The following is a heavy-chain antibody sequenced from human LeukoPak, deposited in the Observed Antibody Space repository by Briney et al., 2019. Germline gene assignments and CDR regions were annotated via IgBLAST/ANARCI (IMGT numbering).Heavy chain of an antibody. Sequence: GASVKVSCKASGYTFTGYYMHWVRQAPGQGLEWMGWINPNSGGTNYAQKFQGRVTMTRDTSISTAYMELSRLRSDDTAVYYCARSRSAGYYYYMDVWGKGTTVTVSS. CDR3: ARSRSAGYYYYMDV. D-gene: IGHD3-10*01. CDR2: INPNSGGT. CDR1: GYTFTGYY. J-gene: IGHJ6*03. V-gene: IGHV1-2*02.